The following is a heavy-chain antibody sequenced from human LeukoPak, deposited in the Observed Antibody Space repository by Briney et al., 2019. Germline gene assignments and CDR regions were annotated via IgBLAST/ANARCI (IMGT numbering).Heavy chain of an antibody. CDR1: GFTFSSHA. CDR2: ITGDGSKT. Sequence: GGSLRLSCAASGFTFSSHAMSWVRQAPGKGLEWVSTITGDGSKTYYADSVKGRFTISRDNAKNSLYLQMNSLRAEDTAVYYCARGGIVGASTDYWGQGTLVTVSS. J-gene: IGHJ4*02. V-gene: IGHV3-23*01. CDR3: ARGGIVGASTDY. D-gene: IGHD1-26*01.